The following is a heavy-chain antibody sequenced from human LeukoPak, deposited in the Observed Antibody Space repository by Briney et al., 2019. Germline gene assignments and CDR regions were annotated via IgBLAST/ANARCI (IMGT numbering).Heavy chain of an antibody. V-gene: IGHV1-69*01. CDR3: ARDGDYYDSSGYYY. J-gene: IGHJ4*02. Sequence: ASVKVSCKASGGTFSSYAISWVRQAPGQGLEWVGGIIPIFGTANYAQKLQGRVTITADESTSTAYMELSSLRSEDTAVYYCARDGDYYDSSGYYYWGQGTLVTVSS. CDR2: IIPIFGTA. D-gene: IGHD3-22*01. CDR1: GGTFSSYA.